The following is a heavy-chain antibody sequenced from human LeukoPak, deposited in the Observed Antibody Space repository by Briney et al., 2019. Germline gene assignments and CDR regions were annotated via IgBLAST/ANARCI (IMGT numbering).Heavy chain of an antibody. V-gene: IGHV4-34*01. Sequence: SETLSLTCAVYGGSFSGYYWSCIRQPPGKRLERSGEITHSGSTNYNPSLTSRVTLSVDTPTKQFSLKLSSVTAADTAVYYCAGGKGYSYGYRGYFDYWGQGTLVTVSS. CDR1: GGSFSGYY. CDR2: ITHSGST. D-gene: IGHD5-18*01. CDR3: AGGKGYSYGYRGYFDY. J-gene: IGHJ4*02.